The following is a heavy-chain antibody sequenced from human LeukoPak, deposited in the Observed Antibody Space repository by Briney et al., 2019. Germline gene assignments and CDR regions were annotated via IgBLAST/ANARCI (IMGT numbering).Heavy chain of an antibody. Sequence: ASVKVSCKASGYTFTSYGINWVRQAPGQGLEWMGRISAYNGNTKYAQKLQGRVSMTTDTSTSTAYMELRSLRSDDTAVYYCARDNGRGQLPYRSAFNIWGQGTMVTVSS. CDR1: GYTFTSYG. J-gene: IGHJ3*02. D-gene: IGHD2-2*01. CDR3: ARDNGRGQLPYRSAFNI. V-gene: IGHV1-18*01. CDR2: ISAYNGNT.